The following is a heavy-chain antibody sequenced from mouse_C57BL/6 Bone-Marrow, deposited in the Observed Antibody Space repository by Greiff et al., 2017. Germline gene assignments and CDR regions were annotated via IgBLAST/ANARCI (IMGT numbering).Heavy chain of an antibody. CDR2: INYDGSST. D-gene: IGHD3-2*02. J-gene: IGHJ3*01. CDR3: ARAETAQATGGWFAY. V-gene: IGHV5-16*01. CDR1: GFTFSDYY. Sequence: DVKLVESEGGLVQPGSSMKLSCTASGFTFSDYYMAWVRQVPEKGLEWVANINYDGSSTYYLDSLKSRFIISRDNAKNILYLQMSSLKSEDTATYYCARAETAQATGGWFAYWGQGTLVTVSA.